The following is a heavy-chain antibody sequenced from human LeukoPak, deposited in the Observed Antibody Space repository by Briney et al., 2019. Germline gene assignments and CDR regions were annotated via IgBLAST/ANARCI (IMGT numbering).Heavy chain of an antibody. CDR1: GGSFSGYY. CDR2: IDHSGST. Sequence: SETLSLTCAVSGGSFSGYYWNWIRQPPGKGLEWIGEIDHSGSTNYNPSLKSRVTILVDTSKNQFSLKLSSVTAADTAVYYCARQSHDYGDYLDYWGQGTLVTVSS. D-gene: IGHD4-17*01. V-gene: IGHV4-34*01. J-gene: IGHJ4*02. CDR3: ARQSHDYGDYLDY.